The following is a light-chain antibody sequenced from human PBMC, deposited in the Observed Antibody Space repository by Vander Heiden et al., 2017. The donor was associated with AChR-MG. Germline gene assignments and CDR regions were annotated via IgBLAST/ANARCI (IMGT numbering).Light chain of an antibody. CDR3: GTWDGSLSAGV. J-gene: IGLJ2*01. V-gene: IGLV1-51*01. Sequence: QSVLTQPPSVSAAPGQKVTIPCSGSSSNIGNSFVSWYQQLPGAAPKLLIYDNNKRPSGIPDRFSGSKSGTSATLGITGLQTGDEADYYCGTWDGSLSAGVFGGGTKLTVL. CDR1: SSNIGNSF. CDR2: DNN.